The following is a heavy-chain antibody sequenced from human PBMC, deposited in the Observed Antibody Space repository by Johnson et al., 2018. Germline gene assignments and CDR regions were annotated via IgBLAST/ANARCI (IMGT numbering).Heavy chain of an antibody. D-gene: IGHD1-26*01. CDR2: ISDDGSNK. V-gene: IGHV3-33*05. CDR3: TRPRGGSYPGGAFDI. J-gene: IGHJ3*02. CDR1: GFTLSNYG. Sequence: QVQLVESGGGVVQPGRSLRLSCATSGFTLSNYGIHWVRQAPGKGLEWVAVISDDGSNKFYADSVKGQFTISRDNSKNTRYLQMNSLKTEDTAVYYCTRPRGGSYPGGAFDIWGQGTMVTVSS.